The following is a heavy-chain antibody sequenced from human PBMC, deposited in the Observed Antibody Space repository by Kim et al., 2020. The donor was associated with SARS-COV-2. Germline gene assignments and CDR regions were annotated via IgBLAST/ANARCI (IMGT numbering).Heavy chain of an antibody. D-gene: IGHD2-21*01. CDR3: ARDRGDPAWVGGMDV. CDR2: IYSDSST. CDR1: GLNVSGSS. V-gene: IGHV3-53*01. J-gene: IGHJ6*02. Sequence: GGSLRLSCAASGLNVSGSSMSWVRQAPGQGLEWVSVIYSDSSTYYADSVKGRFTISRDNSKNTLYLQMNSLRAEDTAVYYCARDRGDPAWVGGMDVWGQGTTVTVSS.